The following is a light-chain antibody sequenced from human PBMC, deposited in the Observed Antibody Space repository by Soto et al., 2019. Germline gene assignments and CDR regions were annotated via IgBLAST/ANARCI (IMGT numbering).Light chain of an antibody. V-gene: IGKV3-15*01. J-gene: IGKJ1*01. Sequence: EIVMTQSPAILSVSPGERATLSCRASQSVSSNLAWYQQKPGQAPRLLIYGASTRATGIPARFSGSGSETEFTLTISSLQSEDFAVYYCQQSNNWPHETLGHGTKVDIK. CDR3: QQSNNWPHET. CDR1: QSVSSN. CDR2: GAS.